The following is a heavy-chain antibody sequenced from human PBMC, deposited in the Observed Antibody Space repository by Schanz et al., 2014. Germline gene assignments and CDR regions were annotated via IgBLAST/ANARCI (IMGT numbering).Heavy chain of an antibody. V-gene: IGHV4-30-4*07. CDR1: GDSISSGGYS. Sequence: QVQLQESGPGLVKPSQTLSLTCAVSGDSISSGGYSWSWIRQPPGKGLEWIGYIYYSGSTYYNPFLKSRVTISVDPSKNQFSLKLSSVTAADTAVYYCARAVGGNSALEWFDPWGQGTLVTVSS. D-gene: IGHD2-21*01. CDR3: ARAVGGNSALEWFDP. J-gene: IGHJ5*02. CDR2: IYYSGST.